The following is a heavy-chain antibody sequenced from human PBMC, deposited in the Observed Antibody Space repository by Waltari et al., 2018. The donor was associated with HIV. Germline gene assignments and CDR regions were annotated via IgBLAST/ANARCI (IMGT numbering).Heavy chain of an antibody. CDR2: IYYSGRT. V-gene: IGHV4-39*01. D-gene: IGHD3-10*01. CDR3: ARQKYGSGSLPFDY. Sequence: QLQLQESGPGLVKPSETLSLTCTVSGGSISSSSYYWGWIRQPPGKGLEWIGSIYYSGRTDYNPSLKSRVTLSVDTSKNQFSLKLSSVTAADTAVYYCARQKYGSGSLPFDYWGQGTLVTVSS. CDR1: GGSISSSSYY. J-gene: IGHJ4*02.